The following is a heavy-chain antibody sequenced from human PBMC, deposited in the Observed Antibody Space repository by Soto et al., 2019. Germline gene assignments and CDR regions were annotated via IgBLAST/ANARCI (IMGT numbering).Heavy chain of an antibody. D-gene: IGHD3-3*01. Sequence: QVQLVQSGAEVKKPGASVKVSCKASGYTFTSYDINWVRQATGQGLEWMGWMNTNSGNTGYAQKFQGRVTMTRNTSISTAYMELSSLRSEDTAVYYCARGTMGQYYYYYYMDVWGKGTTVTVSS. V-gene: IGHV1-8*01. CDR2: MNTNSGNT. J-gene: IGHJ6*03. CDR1: GYTFTSYD. CDR3: ARGTMGQYYYYYYMDV.